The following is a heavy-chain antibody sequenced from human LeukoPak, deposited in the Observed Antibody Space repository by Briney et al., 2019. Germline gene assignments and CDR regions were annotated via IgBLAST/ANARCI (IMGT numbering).Heavy chain of an antibody. D-gene: IGHD6-13*01. V-gene: IGHV3-66*01. CDR3: ARDKLAAAGIYYYYGMDV. J-gene: IGHJ6*02. CDR2: IYSGGST. Sequence: PGGSLRLSCAASGFTVSSNYMSWVRQAPGKGLEWVSVIYSGGSTYYAVSVKGRFTISRDNSKNTLYLQMNILRAEDTAVYDCARDKLAAAGIYYYYGMDVWGQGTTVTVSS. CDR1: GFTVSSNY.